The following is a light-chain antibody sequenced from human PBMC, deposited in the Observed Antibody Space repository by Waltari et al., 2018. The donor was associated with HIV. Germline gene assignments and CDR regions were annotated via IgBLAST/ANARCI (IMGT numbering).Light chain of an antibody. CDR2: GPS. CDR1: QSVTSN. J-gene: IGKJ4*01. Sequence: VMTQSPATLSVSPGERATLSCRASQSVTSNLAWYQLKPGQAPRLLLYGPSTRATGIPARFSGSGSGTEFTLTISSLQSEDFAVYVCQQYDNWLSFGGGTKVEIK. CDR3: QQYDNWLS. V-gene: IGKV3-15*01.